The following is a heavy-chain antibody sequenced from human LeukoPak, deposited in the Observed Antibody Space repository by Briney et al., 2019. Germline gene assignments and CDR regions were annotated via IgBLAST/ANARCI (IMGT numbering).Heavy chain of an antibody. D-gene: IGHD6-13*01. CDR1: GYTFTGYY. CDR3: AVAAAGNYYYYGMDV. Sequence: ASVKVSCKASGYTFTGYYMHWVRQAPGQGLEWTGWINPNSGGTNYAQKFQGRVTMTRDTSISTAYMELSRLRSDDTAVYYCAVAAAGNYYYYGMDVWGQGTTVTVSS. J-gene: IGHJ6*02. CDR2: INPNSGGT. V-gene: IGHV1-2*02.